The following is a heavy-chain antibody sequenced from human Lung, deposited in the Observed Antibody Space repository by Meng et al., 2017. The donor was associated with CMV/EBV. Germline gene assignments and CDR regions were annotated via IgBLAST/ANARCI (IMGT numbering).Heavy chain of an antibody. CDR1: GFTFSSHW. CDR3: ACNSGDC. Sequence: GXSLKISCAASGFTFSSHWMCWVRQAPGKGLEWVANIKADGSEKYYVDSVKGRFTVSRDNAKNSLYLQMNSLRAEDTAVYYCACNSGDCWGQGTLVPV. CDR2: IKADGSEK. J-gene: IGHJ4*02. D-gene: IGHD3-10*01. V-gene: IGHV3-7*01.